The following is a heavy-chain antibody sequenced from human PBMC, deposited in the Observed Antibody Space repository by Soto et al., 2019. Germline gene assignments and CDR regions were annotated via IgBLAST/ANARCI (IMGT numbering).Heavy chain of an antibody. D-gene: IGHD3-22*01. Sequence: SVKVSCKASGGTFSSYTISWVRQAPGQGLEWMGRIIPILGIANYAQKFQGRVTITADKSTSTAYMELSSLRSEDTAVYYCASPSLDTYYYDSSGYYYYWGQGTLVTVSS. CDR3: ASPSLDTYYYDSSGYYYY. J-gene: IGHJ4*02. CDR2: IIPILGIA. V-gene: IGHV1-69*02. CDR1: GGTFSSYT.